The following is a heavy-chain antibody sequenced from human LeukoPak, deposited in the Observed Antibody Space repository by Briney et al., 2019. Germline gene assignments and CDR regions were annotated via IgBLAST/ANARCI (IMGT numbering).Heavy chain of an antibody. CDR1: GGSISSYY. CDR2: IYYSGST. V-gene: IGHV4-59*01. CDR3: ASGVSYSSSWYRTGVFDY. J-gene: IGHJ4*02. Sequence: KPSETLSLTCTVSGGSISSYYWSWIRQPPGKGLEWIGYIYYSGSTNYNPSLKSRVTISVDTSKNQFSLKLSSVTAADTAVYYCASGVSYSSSWYRTGVFDYWGRGTLVTVSS. D-gene: IGHD6-13*01.